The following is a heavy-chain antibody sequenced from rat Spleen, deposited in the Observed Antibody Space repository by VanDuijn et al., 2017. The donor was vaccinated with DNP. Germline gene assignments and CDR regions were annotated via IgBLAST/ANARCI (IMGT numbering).Heavy chain of an antibody. CDR1: GFTFGDYA. J-gene: IGHJ2*01. CDR3: VREGNWEPYFDY. D-gene: IGHD5-1*01. CDR2: INTGGGLT. Sequence: EVQLVESGGGLVQPGNSLKLSCAVSGFTFGDYAMAWVRQSPKKGLEWVASINTGGGLTYYRDSVKGRFTISRDNAKNTQYLQMDSLRSEDTATYYCVREGNWEPYFDYWGQGVMVTVSS. V-gene: IGHV5S13*01.